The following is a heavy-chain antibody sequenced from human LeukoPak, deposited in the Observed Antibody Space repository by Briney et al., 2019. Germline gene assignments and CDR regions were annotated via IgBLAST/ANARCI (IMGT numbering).Heavy chain of an antibody. V-gene: IGHV3-48*03. CDR3: AELGITMIGGV. CDR2: ISSSGSTI. Sequence: GALRLSCAASGFTFSSYEMNWVRQAPGKGLEWVSYISSSGSTIYCADSVKGRFTSSRDNAKNSLYLQMNRLRAEDTAVYYCAELGITMIGGVWGKGTTVTISS. D-gene: IGHD3-10*02. CDR1: GFTFSSYE. J-gene: IGHJ6*04.